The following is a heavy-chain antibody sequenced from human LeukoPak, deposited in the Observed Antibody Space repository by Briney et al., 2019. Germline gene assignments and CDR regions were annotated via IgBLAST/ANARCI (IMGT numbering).Heavy chain of an antibody. D-gene: IGHD3-10*01. CDR1: GFTFSTYA. CDR2: ISISGGST. Sequence: GGSLRLSCAASGFTFSTYAMSWVRQAPGKGLEWVSGISISGGSTYYADSVKGRFTISRDNSKDTLYLQMNRLRAEDTAVYYCAKDRDLLFAHCWFDLWGQGTLVTVSS. V-gene: IGHV3-23*01. J-gene: IGHJ5*02. CDR3: AKDRDLLFAHCWFDL.